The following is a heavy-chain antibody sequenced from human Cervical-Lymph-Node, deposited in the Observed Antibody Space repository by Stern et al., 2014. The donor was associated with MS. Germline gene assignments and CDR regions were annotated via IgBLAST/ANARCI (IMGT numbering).Heavy chain of an antibody. D-gene: IGHD3-10*01. J-gene: IGHJ4*02. V-gene: IGHV1-3*01. CDR1: GYTFTSYA. Sequence: QVQLVQSGAEVKKPGASVKVSCKASGYTFTSYAMHWVRQAPGQRLEWMGWINAGNGNTKYSQKFQGRVTITRDTSASTAYMELSSLRSEDTAVYYCARGEAMVRGVPDYWGQGTLVTVSS. CDR3: ARGEAMVRGVPDY. CDR2: INAGNGNT.